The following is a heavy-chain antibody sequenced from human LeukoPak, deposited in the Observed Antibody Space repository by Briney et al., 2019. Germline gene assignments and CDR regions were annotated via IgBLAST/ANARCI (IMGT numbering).Heavy chain of an antibody. J-gene: IGHJ6*03. CDR3: ASPTSATLSSSRGYYYYYYMDV. D-gene: IGHD6-6*01. V-gene: IGHV1-69*13. CDR1: VCTFSSYA. Sequence: ASVKVSCKLSVCTFSSYAISWVRQAPGQGVEWMGGIIPIFGTANYAQKFPGRVTITADESTSTAYMELSRLRSEDTAVYYCASPTSATLSSSRGYYYYYYMDVWGKGTTVTVSS. CDR2: IIPIFGTA.